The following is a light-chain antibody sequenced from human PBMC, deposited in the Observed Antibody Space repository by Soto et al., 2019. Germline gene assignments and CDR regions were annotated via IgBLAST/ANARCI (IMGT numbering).Light chain of an antibody. Sequence: QSALTQPRSVSGSPGPSVTISCSGTSSDVGGYNYVSWYQQHPGKAPKVMIYDVSVRPSGVPDRFSGSKSGNTASLTISGLQAEDEADYYCCSYAGSYIYVFGTGTKLTVL. CDR3: CSYAGSYIYV. V-gene: IGLV2-11*01. CDR1: SSDVGGYNY. CDR2: DVS. J-gene: IGLJ1*01.